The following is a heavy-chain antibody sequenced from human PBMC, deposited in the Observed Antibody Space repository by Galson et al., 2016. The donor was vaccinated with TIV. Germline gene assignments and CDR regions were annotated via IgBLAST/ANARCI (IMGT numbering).Heavy chain of an antibody. CDR2: VSDSGRT. Sequence: SETLSLTCSVSGGSLSDYSWNWIRQPPGKGLEWIGYVSDSGRTHYNPSLQSRVTLSLDTSKIQFSLRLTSMTPADTAVYSCARSGFNSDWYFFTDSWCQGTLVTVSS. CDR3: ARSGFNSDWYFFTDS. V-gene: IGHV4-59*12. D-gene: IGHD2-21*02. J-gene: IGHJ4*02. CDR1: GGSLSDYS.